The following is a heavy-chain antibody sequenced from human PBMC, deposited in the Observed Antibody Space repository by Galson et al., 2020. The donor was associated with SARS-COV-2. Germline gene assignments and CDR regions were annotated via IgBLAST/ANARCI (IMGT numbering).Heavy chain of an antibody. CDR3: ARHPRDCSSTSCFNYYYYMDV. CDR1: GYSFTSYW. Sequence: GESLKISCKGSGYSFTSYWIGWVRQMPGKGLEWMGIIYPGDSDTRYSPSFQGQVTISADKSISTAYLQWSSLKASDTAMYYCARHPRDCSSTSCFNYYYYMDVWGKGTTVTVSS. CDR2: IYPGDSDT. D-gene: IGHD2-2*01. V-gene: IGHV5-51*01. J-gene: IGHJ6*03.